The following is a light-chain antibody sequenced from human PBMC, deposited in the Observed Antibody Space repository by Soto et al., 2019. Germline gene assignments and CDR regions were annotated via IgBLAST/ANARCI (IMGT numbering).Light chain of an antibody. CDR2: GAS. J-gene: IGKJ2*01. V-gene: IGKV3-20*01. CDR1: LSVSSNY. Sequence: EIVLTQSPGTLSLSPGERATLSCRASLSVSSNYLAWYQQKPGQAPRLLFYGASTRATGIPDRFSGRGSGTDFTLTISRLEPEDFAVYYCQQYGSSLYTFGQGTKLEIK. CDR3: QQYGSSLYT.